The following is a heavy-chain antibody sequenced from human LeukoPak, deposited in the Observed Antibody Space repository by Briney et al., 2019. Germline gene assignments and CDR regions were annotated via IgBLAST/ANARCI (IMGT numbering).Heavy chain of an antibody. CDR1: GGSISSSSYY. Sequence: SETLSLTCTVSGGSISSSSYYWGWIRQPPGKGLEWIGSIYYSGSTYYNPSLKSRVTISVDTSKNQFSLKLSSVTAADTAVYYCARRGITMVWGVLDWGQGTLVTVSS. V-gene: IGHV4-39*01. D-gene: IGHD3-10*01. J-gene: IGHJ4*02. CDR3: ARRGITMVWGVLD. CDR2: IYYSGST.